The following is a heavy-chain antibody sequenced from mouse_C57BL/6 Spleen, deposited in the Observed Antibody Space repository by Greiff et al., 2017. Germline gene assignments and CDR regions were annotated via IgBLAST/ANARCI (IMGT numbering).Heavy chain of an antibody. CDR2: ISYDGSN. CDR1: GYSITSGDY. V-gene: IGHV3-6*01. Sequence: EVQLLQSGPGLVKPSQSLSLTCSVTGYSITSGDYWNWIRQFPGNKLEWMGYISYDGSNNYNPSLKNRISITRDTTKNQVFVKLNSVTTEDTATYYCAREGDYWGQGTTLTVYS. CDR3: AREGDY. J-gene: IGHJ2*01.